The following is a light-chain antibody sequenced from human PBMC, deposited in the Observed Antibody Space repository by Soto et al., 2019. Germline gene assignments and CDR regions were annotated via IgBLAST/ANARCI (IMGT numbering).Light chain of an antibody. V-gene: IGKV3-20*01. CDR1: QSVSSSY. CDR3: QHYHGWPIT. Sequence: EIVLTQSPGTLSLSQGERATLSCRASQSVSSSYLAWYQQKPGQAPRLLIYGASSRATGIPDRFSGSGSGTDFTLTISRLEPEDSAVYYCQHYHGWPITFGQGTRLEIK. J-gene: IGKJ5*01. CDR2: GAS.